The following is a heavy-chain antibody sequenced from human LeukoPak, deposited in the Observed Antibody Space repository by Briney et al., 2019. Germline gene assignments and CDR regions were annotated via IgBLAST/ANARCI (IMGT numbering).Heavy chain of an antibody. V-gene: IGHV3-7*03. CDR3: ARRGSTDY. CDR2: IKEDGSEK. J-gene: IGHJ4*02. Sequence: GGSLRLSCAASGFSFSGYWMTWVRQAPGKGLEWVANIKEDGSEKYYADFVRGRFTISRDNTKNSLDLQMNSLRAEDTAVYYCARRGSTDYWGQGTLVTVSS. CDR1: GFSFSGYW. D-gene: IGHD2/OR15-2a*01.